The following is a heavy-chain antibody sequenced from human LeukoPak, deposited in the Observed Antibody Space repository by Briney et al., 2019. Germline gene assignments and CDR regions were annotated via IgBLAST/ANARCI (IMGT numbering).Heavy chain of an antibody. V-gene: IGHV3-30*02. D-gene: IGHD3-10*01. CDR2: IRYDGSNK. J-gene: IGHJ4*02. CDR3: EILYGSGSYYNAN. Sequence: PGGSLRLSCAASGFTFSSYGMHWFRQAPGKGLEWVAFIRYDGSNKYYADSVKGRFTISRDNSKNTLYLQMNSLRAEDTAVYYCEILYGSGSYYNANWGQGTLVTVSS. CDR1: GFTFSSYG.